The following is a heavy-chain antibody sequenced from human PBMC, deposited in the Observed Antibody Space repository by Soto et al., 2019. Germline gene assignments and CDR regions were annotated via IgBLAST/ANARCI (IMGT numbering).Heavy chain of an antibody. CDR3: AKHIAARRGPYYYYGMDV. CDR2: ISGSGGST. J-gene: IGHJ6*02. CDR1: GFTFSSYA. D-gene: IGHD6-6*01. Sequence: PGGSLRLSCAASGFTFSSYAMSWVRQAPGKGLEWVPAISGSGGSTYYADSVKGRFTISRDNSKNTLYLQMNSLRAEDTAVYYCAKHIAARRGPYYYYGMDVWGQGTTVTVSS. V-gene: IGHV3-23*01.